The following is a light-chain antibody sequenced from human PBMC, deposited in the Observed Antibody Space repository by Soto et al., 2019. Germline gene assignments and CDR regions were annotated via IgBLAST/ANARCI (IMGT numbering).Light chain of an antibody. Sequence: QSALPQPASVSGSPGQSITISCTGTSGDVGGFNYVSWYQQYPGEAPKLLIYEVSNRPSGVSNRFSGSKSCNTASLTISGLQADDEGDYYCCSFTTGNGRIFGGGTKLTVL. J-gene: IGLJ2*01. CDR2: EVS. CDR3: CSFTTGNGRI. V-gene: IGLV2-14*01. CDR1: SGDVGGFNY.